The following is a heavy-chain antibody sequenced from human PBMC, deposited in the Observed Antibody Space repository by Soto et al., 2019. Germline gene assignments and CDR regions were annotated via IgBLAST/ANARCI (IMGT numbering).Heavy chain of an antibody. CDR2: IYYSGST. Sequence: QLQLQESGPGLVKPSETLSLTCTVSGGSISSSSYYWGWIRQPPGKGLEWIGSIYYSGSTYYNPPLKSRVTISVDTSKNQFSLKLSSVTAADTAVYYCARHDCSGGSCYSDAFDIWGQGTMVTVSS. CDR1: GGSISSSSYY. V-gene: IGHV4-39*01. CDR3: ARHDCSGGSCYSDAFDI. D-gene: IGHD2-15*01. J-gene: IGHJ3*02.